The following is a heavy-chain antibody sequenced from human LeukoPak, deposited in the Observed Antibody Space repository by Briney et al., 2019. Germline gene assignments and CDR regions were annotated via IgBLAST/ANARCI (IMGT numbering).Heavy chain of an antibody. V-gene: IGHV4-59*12. CDR3: ATPGGLAARGVDAFDI. CDR2: IYYSGSA. Sequence: PSETLSLTCTVSGGSISGYYWTWIRQPPGKGLEWIGYIYYSGSAYYNPSLKSRVAMSVDTSKNRFSLKLSSVTAADTAVYYCATPGGLAARGVDAFDIWGQGTMVTVSS. D-gene: IGHD6-6*01. J-gene: IGHJ3*02. CDR1: GGSISGYY.